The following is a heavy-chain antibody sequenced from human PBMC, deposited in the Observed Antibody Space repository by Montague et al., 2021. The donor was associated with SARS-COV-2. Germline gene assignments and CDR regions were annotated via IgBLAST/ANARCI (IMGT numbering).Heavy chain of an antibody. D-gene: IGHD3-22*01. CDR1: GGSITNNIDY. V-gene: IGHV4-39*02. CDR3: ARLKRYFDSSGSPSAFDF. CDR2: IYYTGNT. J-gene: IGHJ3*01. Sequence: SETLSLTCTVSGGSITNNIDYWAWIRQPPGKGLEWIGSIYYTGNTYYNPSLKSRVTMSVVTSKNHFTLKLSSVIAAETAVYYCARLKRYFDSSGSPSAFDFWGQGTKVTVSS.